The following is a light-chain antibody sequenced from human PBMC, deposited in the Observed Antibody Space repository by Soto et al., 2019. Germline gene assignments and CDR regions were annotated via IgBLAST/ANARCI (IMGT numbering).Light chain of an antibody. CDR1: QSISSW. CDR3: QQYNTYSPWT. Sequence: DIQMTQSLSTLSASVGDRVTITCRASQSISSWLAWYQQKPGKAPKLLTYDASSLASGIPSRFSGSGSGTEFTLTISSLQPDDFATYYCQQYNTYSPWTFGPGTKVEIK. J-gene: IGKJ1*01. V-gene: IGKV1-5*01. CDR2: DAS.